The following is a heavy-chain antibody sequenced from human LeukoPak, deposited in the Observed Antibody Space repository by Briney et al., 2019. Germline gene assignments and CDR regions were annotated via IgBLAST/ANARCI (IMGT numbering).Heavy chain of an antibody. CDR3: ARGGYCSSTSCRAGVWYFDY. CDR1: GGSVSGYY. J-gene: IGHJ4*02. CDR2: LNHSGST. V-gene: IGHV4-34*01. Sequence: SEALSLTCAVYGGSVSGYYWSWLGQLPLKGLTWVGELNHSGSTNYNPSLKSRVTISVDSSKIQFSLKLSSVTAADTAVYYCARGGYCSSTSCRAGVWYFDYWGQGTLVTVSS. D-gene: IGHD2-2*01.